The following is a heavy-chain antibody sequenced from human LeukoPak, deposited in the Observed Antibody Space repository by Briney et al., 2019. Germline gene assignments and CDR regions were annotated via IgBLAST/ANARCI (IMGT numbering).Heavy chain of an antibody. CDR2: IYSTGST. J-gene: IGHJ4*02. V-gene: IGHV4-4*07. D-gene: IGHD3-10*01. Sequence: SETLSLTCSVSGDSIITYFWSWIRQPAGEGLEWIGRIYSTGSTNYNPSLKSRVTMSVDTSKNQFSLKLSSVTAADTAVYYCARDAGNYRSGGLDYWGQGTLVTVSS. CDR3: ARDAGNYRSGGLDY. CDR1: GDSIITYF.